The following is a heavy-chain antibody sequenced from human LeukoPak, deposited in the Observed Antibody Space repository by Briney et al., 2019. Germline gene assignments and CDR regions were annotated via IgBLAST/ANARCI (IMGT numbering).Heavy chain of an antibody. CDR1: GGSISSYY. CDR3: ARVYSSGWYPSQNWFDP. CDR2: IYYSGST. V-gene: IGHV4-59*01. J-gene: IGHJ5*02. D-gene: IGHD6-19*01. Sequence: SETLSLTYTVSGGSISSYYWSWIRQPPGKGLEWIGYIYYSGSTNYNPSLKSRVTISVDTSKNQFSLKLSSVTAADTAVYYCARVYSSGWYPSQNWFDPWGQGTLVTVSS.